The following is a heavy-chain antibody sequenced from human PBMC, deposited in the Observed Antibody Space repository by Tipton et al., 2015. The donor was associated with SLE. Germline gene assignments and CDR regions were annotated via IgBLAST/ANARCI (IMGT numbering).Heavy chain of an antibody. Sequence: TLSLTCTVSGGAISTFYLSWIRQSAGKGLEWIGRIYSSGRTNYNPSLKSRATMSVDTSRKQFSLKLTSATAADTAVYYCARALYDILTGYHSLFDPWGQGILVTVSS. CDR1: GGAISTFY. J-gene: IGHJ5*02. D-gene: IGHD3-9*01. V-gene: IGHV4-4*07. CDR3: ARALYDILTGYHSLFDP. CDR2: IYSSGRT.